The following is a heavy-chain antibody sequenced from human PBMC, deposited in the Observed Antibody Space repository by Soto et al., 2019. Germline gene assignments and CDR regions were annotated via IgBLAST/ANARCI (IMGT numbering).Heavy chain of an antibody. CDR3: ALRGRYYFDY. J-gene: IGHJ4*02. Sequence: SLRLSCAASLFTFSSYAMSWVLQAPWKWLGWVSTIGGSVCTCYADSVKGRFTISRDTSRNTLYLQMNSLRAEDTAVYYCALRGRYYFDYWGQGTLVTVSS. V-gene: IGHV3-23*01. CDR1: LFTFSSYA. CDR2: IGGSVCT.